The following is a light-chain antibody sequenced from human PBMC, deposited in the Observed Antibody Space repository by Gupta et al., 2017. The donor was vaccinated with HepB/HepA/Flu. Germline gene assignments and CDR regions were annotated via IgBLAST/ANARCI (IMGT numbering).Light chain of an antibody. CDR1: SSNVGRSF. J-gene: IGLJ3*02. V-gene: IGLV1-47*01. Sequence: QSVLTRPPSVSGTPGQRVTISCSGSSSNVGRSFVYWYQQSPGAAPKLLIYWNDQRPSGVPDRFSGSKSVSSASLAISGLPAEDEADYYWGARDTSLSLWVFGGGTKMTVL. CDR2: WND. CDR3: GARDTSLSLWV.